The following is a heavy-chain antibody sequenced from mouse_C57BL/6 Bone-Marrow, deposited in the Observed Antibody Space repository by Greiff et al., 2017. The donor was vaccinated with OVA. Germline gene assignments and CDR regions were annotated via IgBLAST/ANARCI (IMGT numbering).Heavy chain of an antibody. V-gene: IGHV1-26*01. CDR2: INPNNGGT. CDR3: AREFDYGSSYPHAMDY. Sequence: EVQLQQSGPELVKPGASVKISCKASGYTFTDYYMNWVKQSHGKSLEWIGDINPNNGGTSYNQKFKGKATLTVDKSSSTVYMELRSLTSEDSAVYYCAREFDYGSSYPHAMDYWGQGTSVTVSS. J-gene: IGHJ4*01. CDR1: GYTFTDYY. D-gene: IGHD1-1*01.